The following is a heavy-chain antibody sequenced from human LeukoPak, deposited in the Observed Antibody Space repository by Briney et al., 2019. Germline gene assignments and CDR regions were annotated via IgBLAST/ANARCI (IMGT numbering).Heavy chain of an antibody. CDR3: ARDPRFCSTTNCPYGLNP. Sequence: PSQTLSLTCIVSGGSIRSGDYYWSWIRQPPGKGLEWIGFIYYSGTTSYNPSLKSRVTISIDTSKNQFSMKLTSVTAADTAVYYCARDPRFCSTTNCPYGLNPWGQGTLVTVSS. CDR2: IYYSGTT. J-gene: IGHJ5*02. V-gene: IGHV4-30-4*08. D-gene: IGHD2-2*01. CDR1: GGSIRSGDYY.